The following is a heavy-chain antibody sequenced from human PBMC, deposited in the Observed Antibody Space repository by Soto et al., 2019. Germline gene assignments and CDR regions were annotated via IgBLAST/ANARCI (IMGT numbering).Heavy chain of an antibody. Sequence: QVQLVQSGAEVKKPGSSVKVSCKASGGTFSSYAISWVRQAPGQGLEWMGGIIPIFGTANYAQKFQGRVTITADESTSTAYMELSSLRSEDTAVYYCARDQPYCSSNSCRYYYYYYGMDVWGQGTTVTVSS. CDR3: ARDQPYCSSNSCRYYYYYYGMDV. CDR2: IIPIFGTA. V-gene: IGHV1-69*01. D-gene: IGHD2-2*01. J-gene: IGHJ6*02. CDR1: GGTFSSYA.